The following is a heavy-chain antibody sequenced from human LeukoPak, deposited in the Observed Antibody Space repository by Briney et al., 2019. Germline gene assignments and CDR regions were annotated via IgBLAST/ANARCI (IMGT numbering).Heavy chain of an antibody. V-gene: IGHV4-4*09. CDR2: ISTSGST. Sequence: SETLSLTCAVSAASISNYYWSWIRQAPGKGLEWIGYISTSGSTNYNPSLKSRVSISLDTSKNRFSLKLSSVTAADTAVYYCARVLSVTTSHYYYYMDVWGKGTAVTVSS. J-gene: IGHJ6*03. CDR1: AASISNYY. CDR3: ARVLSVTTSHYYYYMDV. D-gene: IGHD4-11*01.